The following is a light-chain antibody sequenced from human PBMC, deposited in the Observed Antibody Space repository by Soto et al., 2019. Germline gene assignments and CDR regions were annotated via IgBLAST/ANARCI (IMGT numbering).Light chain of an antibody. CDR1: QSVTTY. Sequence: EIVLTQSPATLSLSPGERATLSFSSSQSVTTYLAWYQQKPGQAPRLLIYDASNRATGIPARFSGSGSGTDFTLTISSLEPEDFAVYYCQQRDNWPPSITFGQGTRLEIK. CDR2: DAS. CDR3: QQRDNWPPSIT. J-gene: IGKJ5*01. V-gene: IGKV3-11*01.